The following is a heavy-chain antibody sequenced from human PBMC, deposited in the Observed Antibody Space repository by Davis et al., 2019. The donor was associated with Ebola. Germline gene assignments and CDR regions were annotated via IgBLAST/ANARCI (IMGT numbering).Heavy chain of an antibody. CDR2: INPSGGST. CDR3: ATSGYYYDSSGYHVNYFDY. J-gene: IGHJ4*02. Sequence: ASVKVSCKASGYTFTSYYMHWVRQAPEQGLEWMGIINPSGGSTSYAQKFQGRVTMTRDTSTSTVYMELSSLRSEDTAVYYCATSGYYYDSSGYHVNYFDYWGQGTLVTVSS. V-gene: IGHV1-46*01. D-gene: IGHD3-22*01. CDR1: GYTFTSYY.